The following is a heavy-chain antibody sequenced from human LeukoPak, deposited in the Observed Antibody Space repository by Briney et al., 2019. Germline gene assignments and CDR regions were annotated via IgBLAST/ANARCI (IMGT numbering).Heavy chain of an antibody. Sequence: GGSLRLSCAASGFTFNNYAIHWVRQAPGKGLEWVALISYDGSDKYYADSVKGRFTISRDNSKNTLYLQMNSLRPEDTALYYCVRGRYYYDVSGYPDYWGQGTLATVSS. D-gene: IGHD3-22*01. CDR3: VRGRYYYDVSGYPDY. CDR1: GFTFNNYA. J-gene: IGHJ4*02. V-gene: IGHV3-30-3*01. CDR2: ISYDGSDK.